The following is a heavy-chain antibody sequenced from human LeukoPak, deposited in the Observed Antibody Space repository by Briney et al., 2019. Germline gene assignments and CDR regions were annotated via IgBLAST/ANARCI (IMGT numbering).Heavy chain of an antibody. CDR3: ARYGSGSSFDY. J-gene: IGHJ4*02. V-gene: IGHV3-48*03. D-gene: IGHD3-10*01. CDR2: ISSGGSTI. Sequence: GGSLRLSCAASGFTFSSYEMNWVRQAPGKGLEWVSHISSGGSTIYYADSVKGRFTISRDNAKNSLYLQMNSLRAEDTAVYYCARYGSGSSFDYWGQGTLVTVSS. CDR1: GFTFSSYE.